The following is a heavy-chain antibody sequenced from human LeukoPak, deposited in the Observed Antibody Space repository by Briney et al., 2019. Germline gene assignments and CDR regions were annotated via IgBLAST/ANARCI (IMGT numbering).Heavy chain of an antibody. CDR2: IIPILGIA. Sequence: ASVKVSCKASGGTFSSYAISWVRQAPGQGLKWMGRIIPILGIANYAQKFQGRVTMTRNTSISTAYMELSSLRSEDTAVYYCARGGTNLIDYYGSGSYYPYYYGMDVWGQGTTVTVSS. J-gene: IGHJ6*02. D-gene: IGHD3-10*01. CDR3: ARGGTNLIDYYGSGSYYPYYYGMDV. CDR1: GGTFSSYA. V-gene: IGHV1-69*04.